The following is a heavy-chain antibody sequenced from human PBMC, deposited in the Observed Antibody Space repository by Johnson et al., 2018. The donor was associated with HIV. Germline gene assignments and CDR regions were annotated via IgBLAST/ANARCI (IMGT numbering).Heavy chain of an antibody. D-gene: IGHD4-17*01. J-gene: IGHJ3*02. CDR2: IYSGGST. Sequence: VQLVESGGGLVQPGGSLRLSCAASGFTVSSNYMSWVRQAPGKGLEWVSVIYSGGSTYYADSVKGRFTISRDNSKNTLYLQMGSLRAEDMAVYYCARDAVTPIWGQGTMVAVSS. CDR1: GFTVSSNY. CDR3: ARDAVTPI. V-gene: IGHV3-66*01.